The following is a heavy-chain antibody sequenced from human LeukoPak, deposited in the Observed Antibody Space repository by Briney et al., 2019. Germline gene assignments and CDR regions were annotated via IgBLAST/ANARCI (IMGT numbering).Heavy chain of an antibody. D-gene: IGHD6-19*01. J-gene: IGHJ4*02. CDR1: GYSFTNYW. CDR3: ARWYSSGWSPLRDFDY. V-gene: IGHV5-51*01. CDR2: IFPGDSDT. Sequence: GESLKISCKGSGYSFTNYWIGWVRQMPGKSLEWMGIIFPGDSDTRYSPSFQGQGTISADKSISPAYLQWSSLKASDTAMYYCARWYSSGWSPLRDFDYWGQGTLVTVSS.